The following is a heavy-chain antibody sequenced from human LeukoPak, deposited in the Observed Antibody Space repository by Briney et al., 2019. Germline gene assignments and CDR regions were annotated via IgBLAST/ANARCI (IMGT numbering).Heavy chain of an antibody. Sequence: GGSLRLSCAASGFTFSSYEMNWVRQAPGKGLEWVSYISSSGSTIYYADSVKGRFTISKDNSKNSLFLQMTSLRAEDTAVYYCAVTGNTDYPYYFDYWGQGTLVTVSS. J-gene: IGHJ4*02. D-gene: IGHD4-11*01. CDR3: AVTGNTDYPYYFDY. V-gene: IGHV3-48*03. CDR1: GFTFSSYE. CDR2: ISSSGSTI.